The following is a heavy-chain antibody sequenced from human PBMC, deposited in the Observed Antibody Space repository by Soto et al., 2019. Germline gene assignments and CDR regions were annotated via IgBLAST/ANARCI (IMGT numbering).Heavy chain of an antibody. CDR1: GSTFSSYW. CDR3: ARSPVTGYSSSWYPY. CDR2: INSDGSST. V-gene: IGHV3-74*01. D-gene: IGHD6-13*01. Sequence: GGSLRLSCAASGSTFSSYWMHWVRQAPGKGLVWVSRINSDGSSTSYADSVKGRFTISRDNAKNTLYLQMNSLRAEDTAVYYCARSPVTGYSSSWYPYWGQGTLVTVSS. J-gene: IGHJ4*02.